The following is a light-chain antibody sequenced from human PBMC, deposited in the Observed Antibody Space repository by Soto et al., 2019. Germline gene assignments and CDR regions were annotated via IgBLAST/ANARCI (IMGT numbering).Light chain of an antibody. CDR1: QSVFSSSHYKNY. J-gene: IGKJ1*01. V-gene: IGKV4-1*01. CDR3: QQFCLIPPI. Sequence: DIVMTQSPDSLAVSLGERATINCKPSQSVFSSSHYKNYLSWYQQKPGQHPKLLIYWASTRDSGLPDRVSGSGSGTDFTLTTSRQRAGDVAVYYCQQFCLIPPIFSQGTNVEIK. CDR2: WAS.